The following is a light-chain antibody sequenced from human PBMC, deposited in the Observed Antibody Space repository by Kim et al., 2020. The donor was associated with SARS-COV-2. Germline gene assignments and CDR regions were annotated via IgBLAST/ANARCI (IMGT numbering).Light chain of an antibody. CDR2: DTS. J-gene: IGKJ4*01. V-gene: IGKV1-13*02. CDR1: QGISNA. Sequence: ASVGDRVTISCRASQGISNALGWYQLKPGRAPKLLIYDTSSLQSGVPSRFSGRGSGTDFTLTISSLQPEDFVTYYCQQDYAYPLTFGGGTKVDIK. CDR3: QQDYAYPLT.